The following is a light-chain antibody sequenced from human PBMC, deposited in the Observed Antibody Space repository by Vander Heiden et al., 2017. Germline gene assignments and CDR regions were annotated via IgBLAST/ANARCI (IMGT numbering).Light chain of an antibody. CDR2: GAS. J-gene: IGKJ4*01. CDR1: QCVSSNS. Sequence: EIVLTHAPGTLSLSPGERATLSCRASQCVSSNSLAWYQQKPGQAPRLLIYGASSRATGIPDRFSGSGSGTDFILTISRLEPEDFAVYYCQQYVSTPITFGGGAKVEIK. V-gene: IGKV3-20*01. CDR3: QQYVSTPIT.